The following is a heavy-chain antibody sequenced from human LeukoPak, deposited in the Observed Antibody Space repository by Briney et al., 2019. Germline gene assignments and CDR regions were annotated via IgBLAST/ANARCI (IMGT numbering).Heavy chain of an antibody. CDR1: GFTFSSND. V-gene: IGHV3-30*02. J-gene: IGHJ4*02. D-gene: IGHD3-10*01. CDR2: IRSDESDK. Sequence: GGSLRLSCAASGFTFSSNDMHWVRQALGKGPEWVAGIRSDESDKRYADSVKGRFTISRDNSKNALYLQMNSLRPEDTAVYYCAKGGEGYWGQGTLVTVSS. CDR3: AKGGEGY.